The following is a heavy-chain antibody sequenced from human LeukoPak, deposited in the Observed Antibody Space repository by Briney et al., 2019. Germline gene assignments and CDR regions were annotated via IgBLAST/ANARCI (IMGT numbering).Heavy chain of an antibody. V-gene: IGHV3-48*03. D-gene: IGHD4-17*01. CDR2: ISSSGSTI. Sequence: GGSLRLSCAASGFTFSSYEMNWVRQAPGKGLEWVSYISSSGSTIYYADSVKGRFTFSRDNAKNSLYLQMNSLRAEDTAVYYCARGYYGDPSQVYYFDYWGQGTLVTVSS. J-gene: IGHJ4*02. CDR1: GFTFSSYE. CDR3: ARGYYGDPSQVYYFDY.